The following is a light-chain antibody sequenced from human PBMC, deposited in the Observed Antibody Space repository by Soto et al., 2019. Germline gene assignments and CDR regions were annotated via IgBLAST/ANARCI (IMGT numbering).Light chain of an antibody. CDR1: QDLSND. V-gene: IGKV1-33*01. Sequence: DIQMTQSPSSLSASVGDRVTVTCQASQDLSNDLNWYQQKPGKAPKLLIYGASNLETGVPSRFSGSGSGTDFTFTISSLQPEDLATYYCQQYHDLPYTFGKGTKLDIE. CDR2: GAS. CDR3: QQYHDLPYT. J-gene: IGKJ2*01.